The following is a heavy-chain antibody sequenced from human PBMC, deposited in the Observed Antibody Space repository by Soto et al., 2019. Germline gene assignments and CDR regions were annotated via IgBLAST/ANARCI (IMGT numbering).Heavy chain of an antibody. Sequence: GGSLRLSCAASGFTFSSYAMHWVRQAPGKGLEWVAVISYDGSNKYYADSVKGRFTISRDNSKNTLYLQMNSLRAEDTAVYYCASLGQGIFGVVIINDAFDIWGQGTTVTVSS. CDR1: GFTFSSYA. CDR3: ASLGQGIFGVVIINDAFDI. D-gene: IGHD3-3*01. CDR2: ISYDGSNK. J-gene: IGHJ3*02. V-gene: IGHV3-30-3*01.